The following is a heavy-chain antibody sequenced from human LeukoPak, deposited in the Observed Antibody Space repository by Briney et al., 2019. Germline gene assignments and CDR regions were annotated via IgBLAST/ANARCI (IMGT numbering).Heavy chain of an antibody. CDR2: ISSDSSST. CDR1: GFTFSRNW. J-gene: IGHJ4*03. CDR3: ARDRGPYSRGEAGFDC. V-gene: IGHV3-74*01. Sequence: GGSLRLSCAASGFTFSRNWMHWVRQAPGKGLLWVSRISSDSSSTTYVDSVKGRFTISRDNARSTLYLQMDSLTAEDTAVYYCARDRGPYSRGEAGFDCWGQGTTVTVSS. D-gene: IGHD6-13*01.